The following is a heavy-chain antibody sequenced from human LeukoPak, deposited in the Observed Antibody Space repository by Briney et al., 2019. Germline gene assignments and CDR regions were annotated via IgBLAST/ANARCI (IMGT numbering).Heavy chain of an antibody. Sequence: SETLSLTCTVSGGSISSGGYYWSWIRQHTGKGLEWIGYIYYSGSTYYNPSLKSRVTISVDTSKNQFSLKLSSVTAADTAVYYCARALLWFGELDVWGKGTTVTVSS. CDR3: ARALLWFGELDV. CDR1: GGSISSGGYY. J-gene: IGHJ6*04. CDR2: IYYSGST. D-gene: IGHD3-10*01. V-gene: IGHV4-31*03.